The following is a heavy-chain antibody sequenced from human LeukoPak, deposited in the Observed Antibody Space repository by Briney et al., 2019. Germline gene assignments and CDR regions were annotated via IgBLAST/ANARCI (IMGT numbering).Heavy chain of an antibody. Sequence: QSGGSLRLSCAASGFTFSSYAMSWVRQAPGKGLEWVSAISGSGGSTYYADSVKGRFTISRDNAKNSLYLQMNSLRAEDTAVYYCARANYSSSSRYLDYWGQGTLVTVSS. D-gene: IGHD6-6*01. V-gene: IGHV3-23*01. CDR1: GFTFSSYA. J-gene: IGHJ4*02. CDR3: ARANYSSSSRYLDY. CDR2: ISGSGGST.